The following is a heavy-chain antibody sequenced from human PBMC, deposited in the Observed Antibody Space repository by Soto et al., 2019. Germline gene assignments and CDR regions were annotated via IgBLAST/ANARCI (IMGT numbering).Heavy chain of an antibody. CDR2: MNPNSGNT. CDR1: GYTFTSYD. D-gene: IGHD3-16*02. CDR3: ARGSSMITFGGVIVIDAFDI. J-gene: IGHJ3*02. V-gene: IGHV1-8*01. Sequence: QVQLVQSWAEVKKPGASVKVSCKASGYTFTSYDINWVRQATGQGLEWMGWMNPNSGNTGYAQKFQGRVTMTRNTSISTAYMELSSLRSEDTAVYYCARGSSMITFGGVIVIDAFDIWGQGTMVTVSS.